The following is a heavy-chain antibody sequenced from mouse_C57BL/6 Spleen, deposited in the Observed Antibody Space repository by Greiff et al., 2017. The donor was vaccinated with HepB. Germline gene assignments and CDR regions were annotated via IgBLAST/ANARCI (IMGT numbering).Heavy chain of an antibody. CDR3: ARWAVVGYVDY. CDR1: GYAFRSYW. CDR2: IYPGDGDT. Sequence: VHLVESGAELVKPGASVKISCKASGYAFRSYWMNWVKPRPGKGLAWIGQIYPGDGDTNYNGKFKGKATLTADKSSSTAYMQLSSLTSEDSAVYFCARWAVVGYVDYWGEGTTRTVSA. D-gene: IGHD1-1*01. J-gene: IGHJ2*01. V-gene: IGHV1-80*01.